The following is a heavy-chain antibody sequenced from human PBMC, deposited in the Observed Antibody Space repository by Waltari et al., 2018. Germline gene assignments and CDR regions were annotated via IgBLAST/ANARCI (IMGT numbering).Heavy chain of an antibody. CDR1: GFTFSSYS. CDR2: ISSSSSTI. V-gene: IGHV3-48*01. Sequence: EVQLVESGGGLVQPGGSLRLSCAASGFTFSSYSMNWVRQAPGKGLEWVSYISSSSSTIYYADSVKGRFTISRDNAKNSLYLQMNSLRSEDTAVYYCARVGQLVFTGEDYYYYGMDVWGQGTTVTVSS. D-gene: IGHD6-6*01. J-gene: IGHJ6*02. CDR3: ARVGQLVFTGEDYYYYGMDV.